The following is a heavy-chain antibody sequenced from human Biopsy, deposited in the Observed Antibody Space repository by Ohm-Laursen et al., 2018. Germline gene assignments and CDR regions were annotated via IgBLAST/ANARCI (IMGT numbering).Heavy chain of an antibody. CDR1: GFSLSSGMC. CDR2: IYWVDDV. V-gene: IGHV2-70*01. J-gene: IGHJ6*02. Sequence: TQTLTLTPTFSGFSLSSGMCVTWIRQPPGKALEWLAHIYWVDDVHYSTSLKIRLTISKDTSKNQVVLTMTNMDPVDTATYYCARFLEYSDSADFYYGMDVWGQGTTVTVSS. CDR3: ARFLEYSDSADFYYGMDV. D-gene: IGHD2/OR15-2a*01.